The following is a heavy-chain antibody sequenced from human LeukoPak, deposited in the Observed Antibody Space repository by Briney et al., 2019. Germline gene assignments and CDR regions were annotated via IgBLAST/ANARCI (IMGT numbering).Heavy chain of an antibody. CDR2: INHSGST. V-gene: IGHV4-34*01. Sequence: PSETLSLTCAVYGGSFSGYYWSWIRQPPGKGLEWIGEINHSGSTNYNPSLNSRVTMSLDASKNQFSLKLSSVSAADTAVYYCVQVRLAGLFDPWGQGTLVTVSS. D-gene: IGHD3-3*02. CDR1: GGSFSGYY. CDR3: VQVRLAGLFDP. J-gene: IGHJ5*02.